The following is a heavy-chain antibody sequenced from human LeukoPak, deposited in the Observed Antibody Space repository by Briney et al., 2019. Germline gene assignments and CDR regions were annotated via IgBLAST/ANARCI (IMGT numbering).Heavy chain of an antibody. CDR3: ARAPYGETDYGDYDDYYYGMDV. CDR1: GFTVSSNY. D-gene: IGHD4-17*01. Sequence: GGSLRLSCAASGFTVSSNYMSWVRQAPGKGLEWVSVIYSGGSTYYADSVKGRFTISRDNSKNTLYLQMNSLRAEDTAVYYCARAPYGETDYGDYDDYYYGMDVWGQGTTVTVSS. CDR2: IYSGGST. V-gene: IGHV3-53*01. J-gene: IGHJ6*02.